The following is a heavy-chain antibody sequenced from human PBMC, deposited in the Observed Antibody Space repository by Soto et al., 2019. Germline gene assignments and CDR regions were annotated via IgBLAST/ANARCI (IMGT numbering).Heavy chain of an antibody. J-gene: IGHJ4*02. CDR1: GFTFGSYA. Sequence: GGSLRLSCQVSGFTFGSYAMSWVRQAPGKGLEWVALVQSNHVTYYADSVRGRFTVSRDNSKNTLYLQMDSLRVGDTALYYCAKWLRGGSYYCDFWGQGAMVTVSS. V-gene: IGHV3-23*01. CDR2: VQSNHVT. CDR3: AKWLRGGSYYCDF. D-gene: IGHD3-10*01.